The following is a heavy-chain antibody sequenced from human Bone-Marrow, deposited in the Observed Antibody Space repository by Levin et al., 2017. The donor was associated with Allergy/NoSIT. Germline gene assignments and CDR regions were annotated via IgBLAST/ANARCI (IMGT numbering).Heavy chain of an antibody. CDR2: IYQTGST. V-gene: IGHV4-4*02. CDR1: GGSITSGHW. Sequence: SETLSLTCDVSGGSITSGHWWTWVRQSPGKGLEWIGQIYQTGSTNYNPSLKSRVPISIEKSKSQFSLKLTSVTAADTAVYYCARDSFCSGENCKDWFDAWGQGTLVTVSS. D-gene: IGHD2-15*01. J-gene: IGHJ5*02. CDR3: ARDSFCSGENCKDWFDA.